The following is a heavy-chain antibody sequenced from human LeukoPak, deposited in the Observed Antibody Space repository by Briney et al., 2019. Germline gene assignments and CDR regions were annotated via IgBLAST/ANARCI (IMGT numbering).Heavy chain of an antibody. J-gene: IGHJ6*04. D-gene: IGHD2-2*01. CDR1: GFPFSVYW. CDR3: VSQLLRAV. Sequence: GGSLRLSCTASGFPFSVYWISWVRQAPGKGLEWVANIKEDGSVQDYVDSVKGRFTISRDNAKNSVYLQMNSLRVDDTAVYYCVSQLLRAVWGKRTTVTVSS. V-gene: IGHV3-7*01. CDR2: IKEDGSVQ.